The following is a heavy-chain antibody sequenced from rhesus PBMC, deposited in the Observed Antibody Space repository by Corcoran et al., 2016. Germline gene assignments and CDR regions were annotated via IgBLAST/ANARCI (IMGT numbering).Heavy chain of an antibody. CDR3: ARTPWSTDY. CDR2: VSGSGRTS. D-gene: IGHD6-13*01. J-gene: IGHJ4*01. CDR1: GGSISNNW. Sequence: QLQLQESGPGLVKPSETLSLSCAVSGGSISNNWWPWIRQPPGKGLEWIGRVSGSGRTSNYNPSLKSRVTISTDTSKSQFSLKLSSVTAADTAVYYCARTPWSTDYWGQGVLVTVSS. V-gene: IGHV4-173*01.